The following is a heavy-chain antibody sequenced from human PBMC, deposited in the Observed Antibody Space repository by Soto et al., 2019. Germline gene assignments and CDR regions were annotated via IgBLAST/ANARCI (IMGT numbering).Heavy chain of an antibody. CDR3: ARDWWGVDKPMSTNWFDP. D-gene: IGHD5-18*01. V-gene: IGHV1-18*01. CDR1: GFSLTNYA. Sequence: QVQLVQSGLEVKTPGASVKVSCKASGFSLTNYAISWVRQAPGQGLEWMGWITAYNGNTNYPQKLQGRVTMTTDTFTDTAYMGLRSLRSDDTAVYYCARDWWGVDKPMSTNWFDPWGQGTLVTVSS. CDR2: ITAYNGNT. J-gene: IGHJ5*02.